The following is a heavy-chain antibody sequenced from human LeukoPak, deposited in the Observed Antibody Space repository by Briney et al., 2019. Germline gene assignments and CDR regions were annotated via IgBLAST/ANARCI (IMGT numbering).Heavy chain of an antibody. CDR2: IYYSGST. CDR1: GGSVSSGSYY. J-gene: IGHJ3*02. Sequence: SETLSLTCTVSGGSVSSGSYYWSWIRQPPGKGLEWIGYIYYSGSTNYNPSLESRVTISVDTSKNQFSLKLSSVTAADTAVYYCARSGSSTAFAFDIWGQGTMVTVSS. CDR3: ARSGSSTAFAFDI. V-gene: IGHV4-61*01. D-gene: IGHD1-26*01.